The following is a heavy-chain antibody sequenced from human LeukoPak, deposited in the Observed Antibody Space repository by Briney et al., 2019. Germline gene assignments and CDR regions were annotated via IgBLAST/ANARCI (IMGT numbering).Heavy chain of an antibody. V-gene: IGHV4-59*08. D-gene: IGHD6-19*01. Sequence: PSETLSLTCTVSGGSISSYYWSWIRQPPGKGLEWIGYIYYSGSTNYNPSLKSRVTISVDTSKNQFSLKLSSVTAADTAVYYCARLSNYRYGYSSGWDFDYWGQGTLVTVSS. J-gene: IGHJ4*02. CDR3: ARLSNYRYGYSSGWDFDY. CDR1: GGSISSYY. CDR2: IYYSGST.